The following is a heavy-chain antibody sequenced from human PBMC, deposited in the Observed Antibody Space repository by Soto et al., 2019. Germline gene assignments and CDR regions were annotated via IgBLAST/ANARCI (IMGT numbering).Heavy chain of an antibody. D-gene: IGHD1-26*01. Sequence: EVQLLESGGGLVQPGGSLRLSCAASGFTFSSYAMSWVRQAPGKGLEWVSAISGSGGSTYYADSVKGRFTISRDNSKNTVYMQMNSLRAEDTAVYYCAKKGGSSGYFDYWGQGTLVTVSS. V-gene: IGHV3-23*01. CDR2: ISGSGGST. J-gene: IGHJ4*02. CDR1: GFTFSSYA. CDR3: AKKGGSSGYFDY.